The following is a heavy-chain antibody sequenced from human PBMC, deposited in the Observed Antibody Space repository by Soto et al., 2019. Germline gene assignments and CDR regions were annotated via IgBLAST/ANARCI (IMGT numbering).Heavy chain of an antibody. CDR2: IYDGGSS. D-gene: IGHD1-26*01. CDR1: GGSISSSTYY. J-gene: IGHJ4*02. CDR3: ARHASGSRDPCIVY. V-gene: IGHV4-39*01. Sequence: QLQLQESGPGLVKPSETLSLTCTVSGGSISSSTYYWGWVRQPPGKGLEWIASIYDGGSSHSHPALPSGASVFFDASNKRLSRDPSSMTGPDPCRCYCARHASGSRDPCIVYRRQGTLVTVPS.